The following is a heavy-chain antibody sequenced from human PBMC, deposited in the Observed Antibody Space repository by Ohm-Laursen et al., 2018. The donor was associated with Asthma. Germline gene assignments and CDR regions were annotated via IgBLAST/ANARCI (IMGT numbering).Heavy chain of an antibody. D-gene: IGHD3-9*01. V-gene: IGHV4-31*03. CDR1: GGSISSGSYY. Sequence: TLSLTCTVSGGSISSGSYYWSWIRQHPGKGLEWIGYIYYSGSTYYNPSLKSRVTISIDTPKNQFSLKLSSVTAADTAVYYCVREDFDWPPGYCDYWGQGTLVTVSS. CDR2: IYYSGST. J-gene: IGHJ4*02. CDR3: VREDFDWPPGYCDY.